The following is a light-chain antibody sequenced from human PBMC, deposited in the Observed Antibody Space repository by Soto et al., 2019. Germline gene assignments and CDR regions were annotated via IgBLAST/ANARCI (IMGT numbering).Light chain of an antibody. Sequence: QSALTQPASVSGSPGQSITISCTGTSSDVGAYNFVSWYQQHPGKVPKLMIYEVNNRPSGVSNRFSGSKSGNTAYLTISGLQAGDEADYYCSSWTSSTTQVLGGGTKVTVL. CDR3: SSWTSSTTQV. J-gene: IGLJ3*02. CDR1: SSDVGAYNF. CDR2: EVN. V-gene: IGLV2-14*01.